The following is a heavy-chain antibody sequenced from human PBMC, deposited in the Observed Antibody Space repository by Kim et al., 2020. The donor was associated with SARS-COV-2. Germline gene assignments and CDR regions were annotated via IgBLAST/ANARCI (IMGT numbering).Heavy chain of an antibody. V-gene: IGHV1-69*13. CDR2: IIPIFGTA. CDR1: GGTFSSYA. J-gene: IGHJ6*02. Sequence: SVKVSCKASGGTFSSYAISWVRQAPGQGLEWMGGIIPIFGTANYAQKFQGRVTITADESTSTAYMELSSLRSEDTAVYYCASTRMSSGFSYYYYGMDVWGQGTTVTVSS. CDR3: ASTRMSSGFSYYYYGMDV. D-gene: IGHD3-22*01.